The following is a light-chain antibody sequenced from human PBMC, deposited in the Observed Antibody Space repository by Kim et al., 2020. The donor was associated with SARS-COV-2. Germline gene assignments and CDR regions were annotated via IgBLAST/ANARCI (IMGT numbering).Light chain of an antibody. CDR1: QGISSA. CDR3: QHFDSSPIT. Sequence: AVQLTQSPSSLSASVGDRVTITCPSSQGISSALAWYQQKPGKAPKLLIYHASTLESGVPSRFSGGGSGTDFTLTVSSLQPEDFATYYCQHFDSSPITFGQGTRLEIK. J-gene: IGKJ5*01. CDR2: HAS. V-gene: IGKV1-13*02.